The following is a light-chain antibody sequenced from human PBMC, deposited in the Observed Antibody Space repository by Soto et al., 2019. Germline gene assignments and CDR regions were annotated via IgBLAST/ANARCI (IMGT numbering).Light chain of an antibody. V-gene: IGKV3-20*01. J-gene: IGKJ2*01. CDR1: QSITSNF. CDR2: GAS. CDR3: QQYGRSPLMYT. Sequence: EIVLTQSPGTLYLSPGERATLSCRASQSITSNFLAWYQQKPGQAPRLLIYGASTRAAGVPDRFSASGSGTDFTLTITRLEPEDFAVYYCQQYGRSPLMYTFGQGTKLGVK.